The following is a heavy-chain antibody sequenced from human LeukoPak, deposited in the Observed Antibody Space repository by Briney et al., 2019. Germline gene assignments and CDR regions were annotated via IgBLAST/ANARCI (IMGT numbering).Heavy chain of an antibody. V-gene: IGHV1-2*02. Sequence: GASVKVSCKASGYTFTGYYMHWVRQAPGQGLEWMGWINPNSGGTNYAQKFQGRVTMTRDTSISTAYMELSRLRSDDTAVYYCARGRSYYYDSSGYDYWGQGTLVTVSS. CDR3: ARGRSYYYDSSGYDY. J-gene: IGHJ4*02. CDR2: INPNSGGT. D-gene: IGHD3-22*01. CDR1: GYTFTGYY.